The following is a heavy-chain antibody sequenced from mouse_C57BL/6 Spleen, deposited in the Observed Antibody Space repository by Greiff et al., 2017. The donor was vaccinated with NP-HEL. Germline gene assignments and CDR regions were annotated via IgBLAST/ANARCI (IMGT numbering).Heavy chain of an antibody. CDR2: IYPGDGDT. CDR3: ALEGTLYYFDY. J-gene: IGHJ2*01. CDR1: GYAFSSSW. V-gene: IGHV1-82*01. Sequence: VKLQESGPELVKPGASVKISCKASGYAFSSSWMNWVKQRPGKGLEWIGRIYPGDGDTNYNGKFKGKATLTADKSSSTAYMQLSSLTSEDSAVYFCALEGTLYYFDYWGQGTTLTVSS.